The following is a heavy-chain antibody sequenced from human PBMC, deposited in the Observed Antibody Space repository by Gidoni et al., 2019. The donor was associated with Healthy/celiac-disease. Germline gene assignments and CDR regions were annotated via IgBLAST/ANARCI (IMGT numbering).Heavy chain of an antibody. J-gene: IGHJ4*02. V-gene: IGHV3-20*04. CDR1: GFTFDDYG. Sequence: EVQLVESGGGVVRPGWSLRLSCAASGFTFDDYGMSWVRQAPGKGLEWVSGINWNGGSTGYADSVKGRFTISRDNAKNSLYLQMNSLRAEDTALYYCARVDYYGSGSYYNGVDYWGQGTLVTVSS. CDR3: ARVDYYGSGSYYNGVDY. CDR2: INWNGGST. D-gene: IGHD3-10*01.